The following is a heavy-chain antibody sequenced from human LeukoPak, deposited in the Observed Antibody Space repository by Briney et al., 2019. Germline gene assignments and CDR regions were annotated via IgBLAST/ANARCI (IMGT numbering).Heavy chain of an antibody. Sequence: TASETLSLTCTVSGGSISSYYWSWIRQPAGKGLEWIGRIYTSGSTNYNPSLKSRVTMSVDTSKNQFSLKLSSVTAADTAVYYCAREDFDSSSWSFDYWGQGTLVTVSS. D-gene: IGHD6-13*01. CDR1: GGSISSYY. V-gene: IGHV4-4*07. CDR3: AREDFDSSSWSFDY. CDR2: IYTSGST. J-gene: IGHJ4*02.